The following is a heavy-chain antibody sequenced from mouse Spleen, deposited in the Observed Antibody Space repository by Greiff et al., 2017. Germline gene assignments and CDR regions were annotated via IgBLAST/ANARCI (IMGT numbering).Heavy chain of an antibody. Sequence: EVMLVESGGGLVKPGGSLKLSCAASGFTFSSYAMSWVRQTPEKRLEWVATISSGGSYTYYPDSVKGRFTISRDNAKNTLYLQMSSLRSEDTAMYYCARRGITTGGYYFDYWGQGTTLTVSS. V-gene: IGHV5-9-1*01. CDR3: ARRGITTGGYYFDY. D-gene: IGHD2-4*01. J-gene: IGHJ2*01. CDR2: ISSGGSYT. CDR1: GFTFSSYA.